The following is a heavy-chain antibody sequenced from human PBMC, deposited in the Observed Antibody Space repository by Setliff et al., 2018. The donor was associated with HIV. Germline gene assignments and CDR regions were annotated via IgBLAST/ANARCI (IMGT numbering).Heavy chain of an antibody. V-gene: IGHV3-33*03. Sequence: PGGSLRLSCAASGFTFSRYGMHWVRQAPGKGLEWVAFIWNDGSNQYYAESVKGRFTISRDNAKNSLYLQMNSLRTEDTAVYYCAVRPGGHMDVWGRGTTVTVSS. D-gene: IGHD3-16*01. CDR1: GFTFSRYG. CDR3: AVRPGGHMDV. CDR2: IWNDGSNQ. J-gene: IGHJ6*03.